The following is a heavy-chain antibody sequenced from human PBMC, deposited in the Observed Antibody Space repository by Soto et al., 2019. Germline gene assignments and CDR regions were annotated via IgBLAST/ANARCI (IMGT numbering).Heavy chain of an antibody. Sequence: SETLSLTCDVYGGSFSNYYWSWIRRPPGKGLEWIGEINHNRTSNYNPSLKSRVTISVDTSKNQFSLKLSSVTAADTAVYYCARDQVYSYRFLDYWGQGTLVTVS. CDR1: GGSFSNYY. V-gene: IGHV4-34*01. CDR3: ARDQVYSYRFLDY. D-gene: IGHD3-16*02. CDR2: INHNRTS. J-gene: IGHJ4*02.